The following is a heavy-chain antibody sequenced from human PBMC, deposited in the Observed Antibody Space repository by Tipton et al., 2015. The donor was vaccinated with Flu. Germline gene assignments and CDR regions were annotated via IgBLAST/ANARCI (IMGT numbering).Heavy chain of an antibody. CDR2: ISGYNGDT. CDR1: GYSLTTYP. Sequence: QLVQSGAEVKKPGASVKVSCKASGYSLTTYPISWVRQAPGQGLEWMGWISGYNGDTYYAQNLQDRVTMTTDTSTNTAYMELRSLTSDDTAVYYCARPGGPAAINPFSYFDFWGQGTLVTVSS. CDR3: ARPGGPAAINPFSYFDF. J-gene: IGHJ4*02. D-gene: IGHD2-2*01. V-gene: IGHV1-18*04.